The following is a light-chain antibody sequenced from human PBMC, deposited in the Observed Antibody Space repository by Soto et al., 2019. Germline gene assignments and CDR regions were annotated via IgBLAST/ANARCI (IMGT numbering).Light chain of an antibody. Sequence: MTQSPSSLSASVGDRVTITCRASQGISNYLAWYLQKPGQSPQVLIYMGSKRASGVPDRFSGSGSGTYFTLKISRVEAEDAGVYYCMQALQTPRTFGQGTKVDIK. CDR1: QGISNY. J-gene: IGKJ1*01. CDR3: MQALQTPRT. CDR2: MGS. V-gene: IGKV2-28*01.